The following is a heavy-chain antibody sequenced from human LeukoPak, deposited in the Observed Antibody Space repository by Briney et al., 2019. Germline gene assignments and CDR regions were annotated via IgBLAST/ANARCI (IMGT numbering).Heavy chain of an antibody. CDR1: GGTFSSYA. J-gene: IGHJ6*02. Sequence: SVKVSCKASGGTFSSYAISWVRQAPGQGLEWMGRIIPILGIANYAQKFQGRVTMTRNTSISTAYMELSSLRSEDTAVYYCARGRGTMIVVVITSDYYGMDVWGQGTTVTVSS. CDR2: IIPILGIA. CDR3: ARGRGTMIVVVITSDYYGMDV. D-gene: IGHD3-22*01. V-gene: IGHV1-69*04.